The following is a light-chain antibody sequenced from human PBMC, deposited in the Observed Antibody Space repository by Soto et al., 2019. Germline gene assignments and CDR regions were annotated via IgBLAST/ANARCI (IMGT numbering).Light chain of an antibody. CDR2: KAS. Sequence: DIQMTQSPSTLSASVGDRVTITCRASQYISSWLAWYQQKPGKAPKLLIYKASSLESGVPSRFSGSGSGKEFTLTISSLQPDDFATYYCQLYNSQRTFGQGTKGEIK. CDR3: QLYNSQRT. J-gene: IGKJ1*01. CDR1: QYISSW. V-gene: IGKV1-5*03.